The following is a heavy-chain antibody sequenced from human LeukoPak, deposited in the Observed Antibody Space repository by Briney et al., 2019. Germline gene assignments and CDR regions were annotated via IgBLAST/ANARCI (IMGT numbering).Heavy chain of an antibody. Sequence: ASDTLSLTCAVSGYSITSSSWWGWIRQPPGKGLEWIGYIYHSGTTYYNPSLQSRVTMSVDTSKNQFSLKLSSVTAVDTAVYYCARKENVYYYFDYWGEGTLVTVSS. J-gene: IGHJ4*02. CDR1: GYSITSSSW. V-gene: IGHV4-28*01. D-gene: IGHD3-10*01. CDR2: IYHSGTT. CDR3: ARKENVYYYFDY.